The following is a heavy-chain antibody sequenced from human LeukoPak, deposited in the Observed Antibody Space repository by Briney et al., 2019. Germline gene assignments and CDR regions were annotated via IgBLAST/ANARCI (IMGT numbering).Heavy chain of an antibody. CDR3: AKALLPMTTLTLFDY. CDR1: GFTFSSYG. Sequence: GGSLRLSCAASGFTFSSYGMHWVRQAPGKGLEWVAFIRYDASNKYYADSVKGRFTISRDNSKNTLYLQMNSLRAEDRAVYYCAKALLPMTTLTLFDYWGQGTLVTVSS. CDR2: IRYDASNK. J-gene: IGHJ4*02. V-gene: IGHV3-30*02. D-gene: IGHD4-11*01.